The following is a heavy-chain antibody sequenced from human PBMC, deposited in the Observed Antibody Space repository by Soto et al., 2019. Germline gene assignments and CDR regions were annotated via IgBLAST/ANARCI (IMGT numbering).Heavy chain of an antibody. V-gene: IGHV1-18*01. CDR2: ISAYNGNT. D-gene: IGHD3-22*01. Sequence: GASVKVSCKASGYTFTSYGISWVRQAPGQGLEWMGWISAYNGNTNYAQKLQGRVTMTTDTSTSTAYMELRSLRSDDTAVYYCARDLKLTYYDSSGYYGYWGQGTLVTV. J-gene: IGHJ4*02. CDR3: ARDLKLTYYDSSGYYGY. CDR1: GYTFTSYG.